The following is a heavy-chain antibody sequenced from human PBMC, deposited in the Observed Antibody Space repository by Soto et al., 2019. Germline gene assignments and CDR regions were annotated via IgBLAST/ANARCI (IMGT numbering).Heavy chain of an antibody. CDR1: GFTFSSYA. Sequence: DVQLLESGGGLVQPEGSLRLSCAASGFTFSSYAMGWGRQGPGKGLERVAVVSIGGSTHYADSVRGRFTISRDNSKNTLSLQMNSLTAEDTAVYFCAKRRGAGGHFDYWGQGALVTVSS. J-gene: IGHJ4*02. CDR2: VSIGGST. D-gene: IGHD2-15*01. V-gene: IGHV3-23*01. CDR3: AKRRGAGGHFDY.